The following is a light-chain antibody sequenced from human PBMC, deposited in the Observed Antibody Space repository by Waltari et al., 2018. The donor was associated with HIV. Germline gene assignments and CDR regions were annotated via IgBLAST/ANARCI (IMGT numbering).Light chain of an antibody. CDR1: RSYLGRKT. CDR2: SND. J-gene: IGLJ3*02. V-gene: IGLV1-44*01. CDR3: AAWDDSLNVWV. Sequence: QSVLTQPPSASGTPGQMVIISCSGGRSYLGRKTVDWYQPLPGTAPKPLIYSNDQRPSRIPDRFSGSKSGTSASLAISVLQSEDEADYYCAAWDDSLNVWVFGGGTKLTVL.